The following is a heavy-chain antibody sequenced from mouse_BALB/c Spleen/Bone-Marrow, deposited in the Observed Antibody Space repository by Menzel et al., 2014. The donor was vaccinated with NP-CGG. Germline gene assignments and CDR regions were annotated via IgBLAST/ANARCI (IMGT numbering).Heavy chain of an antibody. Sequence: VQLKESGAELVKPGASVKLSCTASGFNIXDTYMHWVKQRPEQGLEWIGRIDPANGNTKYDPKFQGKATITADTSSNTAYLQLSSLTSEDTAVYYCASYYYGSAWFAYWGQGTLVTVSA. D-gene: IGHD1-1*01. J-gene: IGHJ3*01. CDR1: GFNIXDTY. V-gene: IGHV14-3*02. CDR3: ASYYYGSAWFAY. CDR2: IDPANGNT.